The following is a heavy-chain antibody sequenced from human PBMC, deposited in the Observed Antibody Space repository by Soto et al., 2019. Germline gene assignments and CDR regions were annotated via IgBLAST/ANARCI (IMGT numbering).Heavy chain of an antibody. D-gene: IGHD3-10*01. V-gene: IGHV1-18*01. Sequence: QVHLVQSGAEVKKPGASVKVSCKASGYTFTNYDINWVRQAPGQVLEWMGWISTYTGNTNYAQKLQGRVTMTTDTSTSTAYMELRSLRSEDTAVYYCARGYYYGSGRPTPGGMDVWGQGTTVTVSS. CDR2: ISTYTGNT. CDR1: GYTFTNYD. CDR3: ARGYYYGSGRPTPGGMDV. J-gene: IGHJ6*02.